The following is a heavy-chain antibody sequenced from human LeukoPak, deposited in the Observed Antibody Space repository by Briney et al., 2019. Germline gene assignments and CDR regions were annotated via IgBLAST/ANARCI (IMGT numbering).Heavy chain of an antibody. Sequence: SETLSLTCSVSSGSISTYYWKWIRQPPGKGLEWIGYIYNSGSTNYNPSLKSRVTISVYTSKNQFSLKMSSVTAADTAMYYCARSASSGYYLDAFDIWGQGTMVTVSS. CDR3: ARSASSGYYLDAFDI. V-gene: IGHV4-59*01. J-gene: IGHJ3*02. CDR1: SGSISTYY. CDR2: IYNSGST. D-gene: IGHD3-22*01.